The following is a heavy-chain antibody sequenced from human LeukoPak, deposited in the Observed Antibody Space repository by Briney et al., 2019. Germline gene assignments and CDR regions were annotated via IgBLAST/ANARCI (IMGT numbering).Heavy chain of an antibody. CDR2: INHSGST. V-gene: IGHV4-34*01. Sequence: PSETLSLTCAVYGGSFSGYYWSWIRQPPGKGLEWIGEINHSGSTNYNPSLKSRVTISVDTSKNQFSLKLSSVTAADTAVYYCARGGHSSSWYYKRRGAFDIWGQGTMVTVSS. CDR1: GGSFSGYY. D-gene: IGHD6-13*01. CDR3: ARGGHSSSWYYKRRGAFDI. J-gene: IGHJ3*02.